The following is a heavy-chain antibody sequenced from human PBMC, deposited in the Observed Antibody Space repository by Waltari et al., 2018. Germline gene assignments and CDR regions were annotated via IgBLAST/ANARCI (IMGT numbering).Heavy chain of an antibody. J-gene: IGHJ2*01. CDR3: ATGTTVTSVVGYFDL. CDR1: GGSISSSSYY. CDR2: IYYSGRT. D-gene: IGHD4-17*01. V-gene: IGHV4-39*07. Sequence: QLQLQESGPGLVKPSETLSLTCTVPGGSISSSSYYWGWIRQPPGKGLEWIGSIYYSGRTYYNPSLKSRVTISVDTSKNQFSLKLSSVTAADTAVYYCATGTTVTSVVGYFDLWGRGTLVTVSS.